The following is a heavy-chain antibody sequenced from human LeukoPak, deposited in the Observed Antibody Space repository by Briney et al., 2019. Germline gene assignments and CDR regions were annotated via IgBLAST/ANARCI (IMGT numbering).Heavy chain of an antibody. CDR1: GFTFTSYG. D-gene: IGHD2-15*01. CDR2: MSYDGNNR. CDR3: AKDRCSGGGCYSWDDY. V-gene: IGHV3-30*18. Sequence: PGGSLRLSCAASGFTFTSYGMHWVRQAPGKGLEWVAVMSYDGNNRFYADSVKGRFTISRDSSKDTLYLQMNSLRVEGTAVYYCAKDRCSGGGCYSWDDYWGQGTLVTVSS. J-gene: IGHJ4*02.